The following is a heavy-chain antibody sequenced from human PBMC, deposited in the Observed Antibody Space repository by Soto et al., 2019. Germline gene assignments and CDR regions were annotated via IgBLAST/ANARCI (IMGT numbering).Heavy chain of an antibody. CDR3: ARVSDYVSSGYYSSPSYYYYYGMDV. Sequence: QVQLVQSGAEVKKPGSSVKVSCKASGGTFSSYAISWVRQAPGQGLEWMGGIIPIFGTANYAQKFQGRVTITADESTRTAYMELSSLRSEDTAVYYCARVSDYVSSGYYSSPSYYYYYGMDVWGQGTTVTVSS. CDR1: GGTFSSYA. D-gene: IGHD3-22*01. J-gene: IGHJ6*02. V-gene: IGHV1-69*01. CDR2: IIPIFGTA.